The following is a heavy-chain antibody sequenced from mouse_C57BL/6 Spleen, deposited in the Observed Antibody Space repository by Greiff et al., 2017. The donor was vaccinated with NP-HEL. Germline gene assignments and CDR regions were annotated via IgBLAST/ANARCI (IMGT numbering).Heavy chain of an antibody. CDR1: GYTFTDYY. D-gene: IGHD2-2*01. Sequence: EVQLQQSGPELVKPGASVKISCKASGYTFTDYYMNWVKQSHGKSLEWIGDINPNNGGTSYNQKFKGKATLTVDKSSSTAYMELRSLTSEDSAVYYCARGGALIYYGFRYWYFDVWGTGTTVTVSS. V-gene: IGHV1-26*01. J-gene: IGHJ1*03. CDR3: ARGGALIYYGFRYWYFDV. CDR2: INPNNGGT.